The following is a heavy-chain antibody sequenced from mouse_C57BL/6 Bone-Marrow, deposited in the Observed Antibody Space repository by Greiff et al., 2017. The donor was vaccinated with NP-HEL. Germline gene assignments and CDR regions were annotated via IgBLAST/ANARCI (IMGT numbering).Heavy chain of an antibody. J-gene: IGHJ2*01. CDR2: IDPSDSYT. V-gene: IGHV1-69*01. Sequence: QVQLQQPGAELVMPGASVKLSCKASGYTFTSYWMHWVKQRPGQGLEWIGEIDPSDSYTNYNQKFKGKSTLTVDKSSSTAYMQLSSLTSEGSAVYYCARSGATYFDYWGQGTTLTVSS. CDR1: GYTFTSYW. CDR3: ARSGATYFDY. D-gene: IGHD3-1*01.